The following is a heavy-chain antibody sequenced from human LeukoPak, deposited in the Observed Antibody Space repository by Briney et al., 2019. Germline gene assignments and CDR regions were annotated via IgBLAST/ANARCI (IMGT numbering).Heavy chain of an antibody. CDR1: GGTFSSYA. J-gene: IGHJ4*02. Sequence: ASVKVSCKASGGTFSSYAISWVRQAPGRGLEWMGGIIPIFGTANYAQKFQGRVTITADESTSTAYMELSSLRSEDTAVYYCASGLELSFDYWGQGTLVTVSS. V-gene: IGHV1-69*13. CDR2: IIPIFGTA. D-gene: IGHD1-7*01. CDR3: ASGLELSFDY.